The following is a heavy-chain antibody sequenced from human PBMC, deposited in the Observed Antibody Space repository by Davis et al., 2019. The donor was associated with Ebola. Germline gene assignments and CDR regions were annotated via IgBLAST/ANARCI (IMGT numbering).Heavy chain of an antibody. Sequence: PGGSLRLSCAASGFTFSSYSMNWVRQAPGKGLEWVSYISSSSSTIYYADSVKGRFTISRDNAKNSLYLQMNSLRDEDTAVYYCASGYDSSGYYSAFDYWGQGTLVTVSS. CDR2: ISSSSSTI. D-gene: IGHD3-22*01. CDR3: ASGYDSSGYYSAFDY. CDR1: GFTFSSYS. V-gene: IGHV3-48*02. J-gene: IGHJ4*02.